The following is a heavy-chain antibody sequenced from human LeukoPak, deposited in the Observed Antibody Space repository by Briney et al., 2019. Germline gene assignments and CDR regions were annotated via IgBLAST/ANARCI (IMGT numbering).Heavy chain of an antibody. CDR1: GGSISSYY. V-gene: IGHV4-59*08. J-gene: IGHJ5*02. D-gene: IGHD2-2*02. Sequence: SETLSLTCTVSGGSISSYYWSWIRQPPGKGLEWIGYIYYSGSTNYNPSLKSRVTISVDTSKNQFSLKLSSVTAADTAVYYCARRSGYTGWFDPWGQGTLVTVSS. CDR2: IYYSGST. CDR3: ARRSGYTGWFDP.